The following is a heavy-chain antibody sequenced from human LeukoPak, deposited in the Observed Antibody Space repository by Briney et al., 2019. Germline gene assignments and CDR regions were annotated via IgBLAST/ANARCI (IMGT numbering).Heavy chain of an antibody. D-gene: IGHD3-22*01. Sequence: GESLKISCKGSGYSFSIYWIAWVRQMPGKGLEWMGNIYPGDSNIRYSPSCQGQVTFSADKSISTAYLQWSSLKASDTAMYYCARRDSSGYSFDSWGQGTLVTVSS. V-gene: IGHV5-51*01. CDR3: ARRDSSGYSFDS. J-gene: IGHJ5*01. CDR2: IYPGDSNI. CDR1: GYSFSIYW.